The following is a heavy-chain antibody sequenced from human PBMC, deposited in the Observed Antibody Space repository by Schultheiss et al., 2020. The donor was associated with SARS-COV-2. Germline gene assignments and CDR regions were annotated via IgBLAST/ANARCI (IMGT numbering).Heavy chain of an antibody. CDR2: LSGSGGST. CDR1: GFTFSYHA. J-gene: IGHJ1*01. CDR3: AKSRSLTSVTMYFQD. D-gene: IGHD4-17*01. Sequence: GGSLRLSCAVSGFTFSYHAMSWVRQAPGKGLEWVSALSGSGGSTYYADSVKGRFTISRDNSKNTLYLQMNSLRAEDTAVYYCAKSRSLTSVTMYFQDWGQGTLVTVSS. V-gene: IGHV3-23*01.